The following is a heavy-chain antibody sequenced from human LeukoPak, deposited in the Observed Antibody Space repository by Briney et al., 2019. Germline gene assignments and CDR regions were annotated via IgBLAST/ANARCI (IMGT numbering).Heavy chain of an antibody. CDR1: GGSISSGGYS. D-gene: IGHD2-15*01. Sequence: SETLSLTCAVSGGSISSGGYSWSWIRQPPGKGLEWIGYIYHSGSTYYNPSLKSRVTISVDRSKNQFSLKLSSVTAADTAVYYCARDEYLGGNDAFDIWGQGTMVTVSS. CDR3: ARDEYLGGNDAFDI. CDR2: IYHSGST. V-gene: IGHV4-30-2*01. J-gene: IGHJ3*02.